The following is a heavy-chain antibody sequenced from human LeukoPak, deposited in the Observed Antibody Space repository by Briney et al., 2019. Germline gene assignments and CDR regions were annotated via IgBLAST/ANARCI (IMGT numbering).Heavy chain of an antibody. Sequence: PSGTLSLTCTVSGVSLSSYYWSWIRQPPGKGLEWIGYIYYSGSTNYNPSLKSRVTISADTSKNEFSLKLNSVTAADTAVYYCARHKYDYVWGSYRSEYYFDYWGQGTLVTVSS. J-gene: IGHJ4*02. D-gene: IGHD3-16*02. CDR1: GVSLSSYY. CDR3: ARHKYDYVWGSYRSEYYFDY. V-gene: IGHV4-59*08. CDR2: IYYSGST.